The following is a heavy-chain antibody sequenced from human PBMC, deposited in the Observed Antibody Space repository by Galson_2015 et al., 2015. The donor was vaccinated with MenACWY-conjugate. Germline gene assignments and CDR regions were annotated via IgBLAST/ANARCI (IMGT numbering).Heavy chain of an antibody. Sequence: SLRLSCAASGFTFSGNWMTWVRQAPGKGLEWVANIRTDGSQKNYVDSVKGRFTISRDNAKNSLYLQMNSLRAEDTAVYYCARVPGYSYGYYDWWGQGTLVTVSS. CDR3: ARVPGYSYGYYDW. V-gene: IGHV3-7*02. D-gene: IGHD5-18*01. CDR1: GFTFSGNW. J-gene: IGHJ4*02. CDR2: IRTDGSQK.